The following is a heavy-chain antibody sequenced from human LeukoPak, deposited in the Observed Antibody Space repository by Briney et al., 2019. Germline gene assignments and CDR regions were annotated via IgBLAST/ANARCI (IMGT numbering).Heavy chain of an antibody. CDR2: ISSSSSYI. CDR3: AREEAAAKDY. D-gene: IGHD6-13*01. J-gene: IGHJ4*02. Sequence: GGSLRLSCAASGFTFSSYSMNWARQAPGKGLEWVSSISSSSSYIYYADSVKGRFTISRDNAKNSLYLQMNSLRAEDTAAYYCAREEAAAKDYWGQGTLVTVSS. CDR1: GFTFSSYS. V-gene: IGHV3-21*01.